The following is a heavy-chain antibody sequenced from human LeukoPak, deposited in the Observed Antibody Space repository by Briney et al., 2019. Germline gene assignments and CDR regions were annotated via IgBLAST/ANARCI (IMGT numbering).Heavy chain of an antibody. CDR3: ARAERGYDILTGYSKYYFDY. V-gene: IGHV1-18*01. CDR1: GYTFTSYG. CDR2: ISTYNGNT. Sequence: GASVKVSCKASGYTFTSYGISWARQAPGQGLEWMGWISTYNGNTNYAQKLQGRVTMTTDTSTSTAYMELRSLRSDDTAVYYCARAERGYDILTGYSKYYFDYWGQGTLVIVSS. J-gene: IGHJ4*02. D-gene: IGHD3-9*01.